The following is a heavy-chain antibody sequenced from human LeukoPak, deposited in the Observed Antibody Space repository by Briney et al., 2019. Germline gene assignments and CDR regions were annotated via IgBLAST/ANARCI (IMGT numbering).Heavy chain of an antibody. Sequence: ASVKVSCTASGYTFTSYGISWVRQAPGQGLEWMGWISAYNGNTNYAQKLQGRVTMTTDTSTSTAYMEPRSLRSDDTAVYYCARFSSSWYYYYGMDVWGQGTTVTVSS. V-gene: IGHV1-18*01. CDR1: GYTFTSYG. J-gene: IGHJ6*02. D-gene: IGHD6-13*01. CDR2: ISAYNGNT. CDR3: ARFSSSWYYYYGMDV.